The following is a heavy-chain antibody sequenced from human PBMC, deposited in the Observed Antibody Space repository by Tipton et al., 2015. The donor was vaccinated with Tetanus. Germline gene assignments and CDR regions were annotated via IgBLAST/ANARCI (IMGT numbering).Heavy chain of an antibody. CDR3: AKDISISSSSWFDY. CDR1: GFTFSSYS. Sequence: SLRLSCAASGFTFSSYSMNWVRQAPGKGLEWVSSISSSSYIYYADSVRGRFTISRDNAKNSLYLQMNSLRAEDTALYYCAKDISISSSSWFDYWGQGTLVTVSS. D-gene: IGHD6-13*01. CDR2: ISSSSYI. J-gene: IGHJ5*01. V-gene: IGHV3-21*04.